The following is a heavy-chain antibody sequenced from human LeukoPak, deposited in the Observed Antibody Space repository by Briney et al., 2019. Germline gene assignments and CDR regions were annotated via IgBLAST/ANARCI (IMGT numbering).Heavy chain of an antibody. J-gene: IGHJ4*02. CDR2: ISGSGGST. CDR3: ARRAGAYTHPYDY. CDR1: GFTFSSYG. D-gene: IGHD3-16*01. Sequence: GGSLRLSCAASGFTFSSYGMSWVRQAPGKGLEWVSAISGSGGSTYYADSVKGRFTISRDNSKNTLYLQMNSLRAEDTAVYYCARRAGAYTHPYDYWGQGTLVTVSP. V-gene: IGHV3-23*01.